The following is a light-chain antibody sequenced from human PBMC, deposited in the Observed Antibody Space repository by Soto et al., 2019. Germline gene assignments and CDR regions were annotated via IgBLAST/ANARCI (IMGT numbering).Light chain of an antibody. J-gene: IGKJ3*01. Sequence: DLQMTQTPSSLSASVGDRVTITCQASQDINNCLNWYHQKPGKAPKLLIYDASNLETGVPSRFSGSGSGTHFTFTISSLQPEDTATYYCQQYDNLPLTFGPGTKVEI. V-gene: IGKV1-33*01. CDR1: QDINNC. CDR3: QQYDNLPLT. CDR2: DAS.